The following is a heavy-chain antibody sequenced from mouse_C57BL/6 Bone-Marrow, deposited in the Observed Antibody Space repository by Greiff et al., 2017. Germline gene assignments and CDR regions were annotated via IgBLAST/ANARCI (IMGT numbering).Heavy chain of an antibody. CDR1: GFNIKDDY. CDR3: TLYYCCYYFED. Sequence: VQLQQSGAELVRPGASVKLSCTASGFNIKDDYMHWVKQRPGQGLEWIGWIDPENGDTEYASKFTGKATITADTSSNTSYLQLSRLTSEDTAVYYCTLYYCCYYFEDRGQGTTLTVSS. J-gene: IGHJ2*01. CDR2: IDPENGDT. D-gene: IGHD1-1*01. V-gene: IGHV14-4*01.